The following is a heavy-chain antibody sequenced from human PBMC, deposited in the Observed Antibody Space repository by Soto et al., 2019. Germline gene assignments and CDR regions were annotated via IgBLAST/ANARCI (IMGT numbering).Heavy chain of an antibody. CDR3: GRWTSGSPDC. Sequence: EVQLVESGGGLVQPGGSLRLSCAASGFTLSDHYMDWVRQAPGKGLEWLGRTRNKANNYITEYATSVQGRFTISREDSNNSVYLQLNSLKSEDTAVYYCGRWTSGSPDCWGQGTLVTVSS. D-gene: IGHD1-26*01. CDR2: TRNKANNYIT. J-gene: IGHJ4*02. CDR1: GFTLSDHY. V-gene: IGHV3-72*01.